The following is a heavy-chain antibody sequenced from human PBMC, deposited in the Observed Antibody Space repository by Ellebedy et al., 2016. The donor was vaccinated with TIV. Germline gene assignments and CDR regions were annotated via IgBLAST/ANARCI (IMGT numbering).Heavy chain of an antibody. CDR1: GFTFNDYW. CDR3: VSEARTHGFDV. Sequence: GESLKISCASSGFTFNDYWMHWVRQAPGKGLVWVSRINSDGTYTSHADSVKGRFRISRDNAKNTLFLQMDSLRVEEQARYYCVSEARTHGFDVWGQGTAVTVSS. CDR2: INSDGTYT. V-gene: IGHV3-74*01. J-gene: IGHJ3*01.